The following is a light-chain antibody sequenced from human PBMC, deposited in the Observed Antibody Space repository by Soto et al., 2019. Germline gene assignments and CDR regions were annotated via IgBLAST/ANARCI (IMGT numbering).Light chain of an antibody. J-gene: IGKJ4*01. CDR1: QSISSY. Sequence: EIVLTQSPATLSLSPGDRATLSCRASQSISSYLAWYQQKPGQAPRLLIYDASNRATGIPAGFSGSGSATDFTLTISSLEPEDVAVYYCQQRNSWPLTFGGGTKVDIK. CDR2: DAS. V-gene: IGKV3-11*01. CDR3: QQRNSWPLT.